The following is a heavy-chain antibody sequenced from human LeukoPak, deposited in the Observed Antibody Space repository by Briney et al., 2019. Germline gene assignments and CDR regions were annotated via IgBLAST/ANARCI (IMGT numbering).Heavy chain of an antibody. D-gene: IGHD2-15*01. CDR2: INHSGST. J-gene: IGHJ4*02. CDR1: GGSISTTTYY. V-gene: IGHV4-34*01. Sequence: PSETLSLTCTVSGGSISTTTYYWSWIRQPPGKGLEWIGEINHSGSTNYNPSLKSRVTISVDTSKNQFSLKLSSVTAADTAVYYCASGLGYCSGGSCYSSFTYDYWGQGTLVTVSS. CDR3: ASGLGYCSGGSCYSSFTYDY.